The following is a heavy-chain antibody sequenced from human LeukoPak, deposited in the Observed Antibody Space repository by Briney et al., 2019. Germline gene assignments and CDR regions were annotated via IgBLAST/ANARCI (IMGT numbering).Heavy chain of an antibody. J-gene: IGHJ6*03. D-gene: IGHD4-23*01. Sequence: GASVKVSCKASGYTFTGYYMHWVRQAPGQGLEWMGWINPNSGGTNYAQKFQGRVTMTRDTSISTAYMELSRLRSDDTAVYYCARNGDYGGNSDYYYYYMDVWGKGTTVTVSS. V-gene: IGHV1-2*02. CDR1: GYTFTGYY. CDR3: ARNGDYGGNSDYYYYYMDV. CDR2: INPNSGGT.